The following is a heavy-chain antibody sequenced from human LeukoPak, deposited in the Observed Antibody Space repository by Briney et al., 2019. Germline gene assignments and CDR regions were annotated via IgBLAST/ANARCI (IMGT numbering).Heavy chain of an antibody. J-gene: IGHJ5*02. CDR3: ARDRGYSSGWGRLYNWFDP. V-gene: IGHV1-3*03. CDR2: INAGNGNT. CDR1: GYTFTSYA. Sequence: ASVKVSCKASGYTFTSYAMHWVRQAPGQRLEWMGWINAGNGNTKYSQEFQGRVTITRDTSASTAYMELSSLRSEDMAVYYCARDRGYSSGWGRLYNWFDPWGQGTLVTVSS. D-gene: IGHD6-19*01.